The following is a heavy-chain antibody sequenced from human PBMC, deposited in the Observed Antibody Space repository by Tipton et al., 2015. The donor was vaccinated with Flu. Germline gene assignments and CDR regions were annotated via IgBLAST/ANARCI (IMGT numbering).Heavy chain of an antibody. Sequence: SLRLSCAASGFSLSTYWMSWVRQAPGKGLEWVANIKQDGSETDYVDSVKGRFSISRDNAKNSVYLQMISLRAEDTAVYYCARGRDSGHFFDYWGQGALVTVSS. CDR1: GFSLSTYW. J-gene: IGHJ4*02. D-gene: IGHD5-12*01. V-gene: IGHV3-7*01. CDR3: ARGRDSGHFFDY. CDR2: IKQDGSET.